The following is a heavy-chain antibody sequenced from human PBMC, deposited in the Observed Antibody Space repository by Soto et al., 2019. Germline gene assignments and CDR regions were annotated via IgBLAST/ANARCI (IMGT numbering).Heavy chain of an antibody. CDR1: GFTFRSYE. Sequence: GGSLRLSCAASGFTFRSYEMNWVRPSPGKGLEWVSYISSSGSTIYYADSVKGRFTISRDNAKNSLYLQMNSLRAEDTAVYYCARGGAAASYYYYYGMDVWRQGTTVTVSS. D-gene: IGHD2-2*01. J-gene: IGHJ6*02. CDR3: ARGGAAASYYYYYGMDV. V-gene: IGHV3-48*03. CDR2: ISSSGSTI.